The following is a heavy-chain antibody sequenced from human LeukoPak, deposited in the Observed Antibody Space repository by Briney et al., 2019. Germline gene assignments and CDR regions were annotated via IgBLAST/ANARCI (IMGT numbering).Heavy chain of an antibody. J-gene: IGHJ4*02. CDR3: ARMTVTPQELFDY. V-gene: IGHV3-30*03. CDR2: ISYDGSNK. D-gene: IGHD4-17*01. Sequence: GGSLRLSCAASGFTFSSYGMHWVRQAPGKGLEWVAVISYDGSNKYYADSVKGRFTISRDNSKNTLYLQMNSLRAEDTAVYYCARMTVTPQELFDYWGQGTLVTVSS. CDR1: GFTFSSYG.